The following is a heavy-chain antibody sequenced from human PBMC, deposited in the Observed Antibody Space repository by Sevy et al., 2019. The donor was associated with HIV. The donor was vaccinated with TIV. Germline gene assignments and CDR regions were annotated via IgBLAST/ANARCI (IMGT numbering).Heavy chain of an antibody. CDR3: VRRYFDL. D-gene: IGHD6-25*01. V-gene: IGHV3-7*01. CDR2: IRQDGNEI. Sequence: GGSLRLSCKASGFTFSSFWMQWVRQAPGKGLEWVANIRQDGNEIYYGDSVKGRFTISRDNAKNALYLQMDGLRAEDTGRYYCVRRYFDLWGQGTLVTVSS. CDR1: GFTFSSFW. J-gene: IGHJ4*02.